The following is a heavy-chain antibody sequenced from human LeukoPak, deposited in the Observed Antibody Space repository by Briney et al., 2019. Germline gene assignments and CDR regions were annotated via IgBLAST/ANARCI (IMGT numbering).Heavy chain of an antibody. CDR2: ISWNGGST. J-gene: IGHJ4*02. D-gene: IGHD3-10*01. Sequence: PGGSLRPSCAASGSTFDDYGMILVRQGPGKVLGWVSGISWNGGSTGYADSVKGRFTVSRDIAKRSLYLQMNSLRAEDTALYYCARGAISDSGFDYWGQGTLVTVSS. CDR1: GSTFDDYG. V-gene: IGHV3-20*04. CDR3: ARGAISDSGFDY.